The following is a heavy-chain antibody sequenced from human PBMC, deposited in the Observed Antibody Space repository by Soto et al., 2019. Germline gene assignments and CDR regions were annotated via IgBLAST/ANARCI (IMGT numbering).Heavy chain of an antibody. D-gene: IGHD1-26*01. CDR1: GFTVSSNY. Sequence: GGSLRLSCAASGFTVSSNYMSWVRQAPGKGQEWVSVIYSGGSTYYADSVKGRFTIYRENSKNTLYLQMKSPRAEDTAVNYCTRDGVGATVYFGYLDYWGQGALVTVSS. CDR3: TRDGVGATVYFGYLDY. J-gene: IGHJ4*02. CDR2: IYSGGST. V-gene: IGHV3-66*01.